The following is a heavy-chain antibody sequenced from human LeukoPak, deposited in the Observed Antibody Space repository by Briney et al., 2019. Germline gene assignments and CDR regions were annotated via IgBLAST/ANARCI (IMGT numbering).Heavy chain of an antibody. CDR1: GFTFSSYS. J-gene: IGHJ4*02. CDR2: ISTSSNYI. D-gene: IGHD3-3*01. V-gene: IGHV3-21*01. Sequence: GGSLRLSCAASGFTFSSYSMHWVRQAPGKGLEWVSSISTSSNYIYYAGSVKGRFTISRDNAKNSLSLQMHSLRAEDTAVYYCARGGGRDHAPRGYFETSGYSKADFWGQGTLVTVSS. CDR3: ARGGGRDHAPRGYFETSGYSKADF.